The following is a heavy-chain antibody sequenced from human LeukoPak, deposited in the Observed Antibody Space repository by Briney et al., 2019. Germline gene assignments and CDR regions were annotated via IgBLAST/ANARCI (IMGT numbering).Heavy chain of an antibody. D-gene: IGHD5-12*01. CDR1: GFTFSSYS. CDR2: INSSSSYI. CDR3: ARDEGWLRPFYY. V-gene: IGHV3-21*01. J-gene: IGHJ4*02. Sequence: GGSLRLSCAASGFTFSSYSMNWVRQAPGKGLEWVSSINSSSSYIYYADSVKGRFTISRDNAKNSLYLQMNSLRAEDTAVYYCARDEGWLRPFYYWGQGTLVTVSS.